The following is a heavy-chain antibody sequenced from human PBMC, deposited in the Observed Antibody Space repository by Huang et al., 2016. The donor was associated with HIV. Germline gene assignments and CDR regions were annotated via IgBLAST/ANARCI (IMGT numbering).Heavy chain of an antibody. CDR2: ISWNSDTI. CDR1: RFTFDEYA. D-gene: IGHD3-16*01. V-gene: IGHV3-9*01. Sequence: VQLVESGGGLVQPGRSLRLSCAASRFTFDEYAMHWVRQGPGKGLGWVSGISWNSDTIDYADSVKGRFTISRDNAKNSLYLQMNSRRVEDTALYYCAKDIGGWGGYFDLWGRGTLVTVSS. J-gene: IGHJ2*01. CDR3: AKDIGGWGGYFDL.